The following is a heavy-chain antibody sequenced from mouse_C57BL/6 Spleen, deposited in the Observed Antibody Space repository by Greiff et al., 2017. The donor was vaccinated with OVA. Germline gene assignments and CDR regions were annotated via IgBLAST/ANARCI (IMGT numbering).Heavy chain of an antibody. J-gene: IGHJ3*01. CDR3: ATAGFAY. Sequence: QVQLQQPGAELVMPGASVKLSCKASGYTFTSYWMHWVKQRPGQGLEWIGEIDPSDSYTNYNQKFKGKSKLTVDKSSSTAYMQLSSLTSEDSAVYYCATAGFAYWGQGTLVTVSA. CDR2: IDPSDSYT. V-gene: IGHV1-69*01. CDR1: GYTFTSYW.